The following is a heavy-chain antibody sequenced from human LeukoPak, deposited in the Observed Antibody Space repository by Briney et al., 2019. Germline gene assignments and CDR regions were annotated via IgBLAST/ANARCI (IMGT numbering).Heavy chain of an antibody. V-gene: IGHV3-30*18. D-gene: IGHD6-19*01. J-gene: IGHJ4*02. CDR3: AKAPSTGIAVD. CDR2: ISYDGSNK. Sequence: PGRSLRLSCAASGFTFSSYGMHWVRQAPGKGLEWVAVISYDGSNKYYADSVKGRFTISRDNSKNTLYLQMNSLRAEDTAVYYCAKAPSTGIAVDWGQGTLVTVSS. CDR1: GFTFSSYG.